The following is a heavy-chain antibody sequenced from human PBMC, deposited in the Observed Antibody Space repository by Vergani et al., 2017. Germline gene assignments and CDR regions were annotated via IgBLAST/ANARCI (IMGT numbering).Heavy chain of an antibody. CDR3: AKDLAVYGDYHGPLEY. Sequence: EVQLLESGGGLVQPGGSLRLSCAASGFTFRSFALSWVRQAPGKGLEWVSSISGSGNYLYYTDSVKGRFSISRDNSKNTLYLQMNSLRAEDTAVYYCAKDLAVYGDYHGPLEYWGQGTLVTVSS. CDR1: GFTFRSFA. V-gene: IGHV3-23*01. D-gene: IGHD4-17*01. CDR2: ISGSGNYL. J-gene: IGHJ4*02.